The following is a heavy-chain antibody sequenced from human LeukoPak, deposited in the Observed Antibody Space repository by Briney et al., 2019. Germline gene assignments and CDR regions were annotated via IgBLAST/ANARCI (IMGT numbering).Heavy chain of an antibody. CDR1: GFTFSNYN. CDR2: ISSSSGII. V-gene: IGHV3-48*04. D-gene: IGHD1/OR15-1a*01. CDR3: ATDFNKGFDP. Sequence: GGSLRLSCAASGFTFSNYNMNWVRQAPGKGLEWVSYISSSSGIIYYADSVKGRFTISRDNAKNSLYLQKDSPRVEDTAVYYCATDFNKGFDPWGQGTLVTVSS. J-gene: IGHJ5*02.